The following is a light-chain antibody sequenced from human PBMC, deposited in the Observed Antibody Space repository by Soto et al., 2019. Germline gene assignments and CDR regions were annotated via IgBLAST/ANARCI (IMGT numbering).Light chain of an antibody. Sequence: DIQMTQSPSSLSASVGDRVTITCRASQDIENYLAWYQQRPGKVPKILIYGATTLQPGVPSRFSGSGSGTDFTLTISSLQPEDVATYYCQNCKSAVFTFGPGTKVDTK. V-gene: IGKV1-27*01. CDR3: QNCKSAVFT. CDR1: QDIENY. CDR2: GAT. J-gene: IGKJ3*01.